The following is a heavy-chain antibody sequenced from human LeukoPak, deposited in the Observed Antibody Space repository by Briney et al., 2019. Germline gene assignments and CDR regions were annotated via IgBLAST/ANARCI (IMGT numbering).Heavy chain of an antibody. V-gene: IGHV1-18*01. J-gene: IGHJ4*02. CDR2: ISAYNGNT. CDR1: GYTFTNYG. D-gene: IGHD3-9*01. CDR3: ARVDPYDILSISDY. Sequence: ASVKVSCKASGYTFTNYGSSWVRQAPGQGLEWMGWISAYNGNTNYAQKLQGRVTMTTDTSTNTAYMELRSLRSDDTAVYYCARVDPYDILSISDYWGQGTLVTVSS.